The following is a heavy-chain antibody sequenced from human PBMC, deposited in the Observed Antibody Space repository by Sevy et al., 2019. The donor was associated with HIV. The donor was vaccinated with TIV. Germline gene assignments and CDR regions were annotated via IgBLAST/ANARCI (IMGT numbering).Heavy chain of an antibody. Sequence: ASVKVSCKASGGTFSSYAISWVRQAPGQGLEWMGGIIPIFGTANYAQKFQGRVTITADESTSTAYMELSSLGSEDTAVYYCARRRYYYDSSGHDYWGPGTLVTVSS. J-gene: IGHJ4*02. V-gene: IGHV1-69*13. CDR1: GGTFSSYA. CDR2: IIPIFGTA. CDR3: ARRRYYYDSSGHDY. D-gene: IGHD3-22*01.